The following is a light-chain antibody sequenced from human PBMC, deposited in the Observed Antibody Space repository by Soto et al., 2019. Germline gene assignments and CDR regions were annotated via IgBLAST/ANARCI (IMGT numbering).Light chain of an antibody. V-gene: IGLV2-11*01. CDR2: DVS. CDR3: CSYAGSYYL. Sequence: QSVLTQPRSVSGSPGQSVTISCTGTSSDVGGYNYVSWYQQHPGKAPKLMIYDVSKRPSGVPDRFSGSKSGNTASLTISGLQAEDEADYYCCSYAGSYYLCGGGPK. CDR1: SSDVGGYNY. J-gene: IGLJ2*01.